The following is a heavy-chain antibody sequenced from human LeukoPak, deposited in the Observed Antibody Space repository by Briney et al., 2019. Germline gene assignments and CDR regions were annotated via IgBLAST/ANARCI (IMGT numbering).Heavy chain of an antibody. CDR2: ISSSSSTI. V-gene: IGHV3-48*04. J-gene: IGHJ4*02. CDR1: GFTFSIYS. CDR3: ARTPYGDFGHFDY. Sequence: PGGSLRLSCAASGFTFSIYSMNWVRQAPGKGLEWVSYISSSSSTIYYADSVKGRFTISRDNAKNSLYLQMNSLRAEDTAVYYCARTPYGDFGHFDYWGQGTLVTVSS. D-gene: IGHD4-17*01.